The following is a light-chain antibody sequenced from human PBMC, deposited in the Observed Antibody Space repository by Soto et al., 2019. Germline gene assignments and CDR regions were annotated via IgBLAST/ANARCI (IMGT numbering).Light chain of an antibody. CDR2: DAS. CDR1: QDISSA. V-gene: IGKV1D-13*01. Sequence: AIQLTQSPSSLSASVGDRVTITCRASQDISSALAWYQQKPGKAPKFLIYDASSLESGVPSRFSGSGSGTDFTLTISSLQPEDFATYYCQQFHNYPPLTFGGGTKVEIK. CDR3: QQFHNYPPLT. J-gene: IGKJ4*01.